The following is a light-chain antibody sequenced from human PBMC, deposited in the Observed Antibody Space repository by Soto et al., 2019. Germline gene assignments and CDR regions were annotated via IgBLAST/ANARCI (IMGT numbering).Light chain of an antibody. J-gene: IGLJ1*01. CDR3: SSYSSTSSNTLVV. CDR2: EVS. CDR1: SRDIGGYNY. V-gene: IGLV2-14*01. Sequence: QSALTQPASVSGSPRQSITISCTGSSRDIGGYNYVSWYQHHPGKVPKLIIYEVSNRPSGVSNRFSGSKSGNTASLTISGLQAEDEADYYCSSYSSTSSNTLVVFGTGTKLTVL.